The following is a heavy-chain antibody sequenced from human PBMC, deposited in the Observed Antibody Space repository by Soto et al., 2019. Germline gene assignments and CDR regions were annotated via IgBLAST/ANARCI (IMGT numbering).Heavy chain of an antibody. Sequence: QVQLQESGPGLVKPSGTLSLTCAVSGGSISSSNWWSWVRQPPGKGLEWIGEIYHSGSTNYNPSLKRRVTISVDKSKNQFSLKLSSVTTADTAVYYCARDDGIAAAGTGGFYWGQGTLVTVSS. CDR2: IYHSGST. D-gene: IGHD6-13*01. CDR3: ARDDGIAAAGTGGFY. CDR1: GGSISSSNW. J-gene: IGHJ4*02. V-gene: IGHV4-4*02.